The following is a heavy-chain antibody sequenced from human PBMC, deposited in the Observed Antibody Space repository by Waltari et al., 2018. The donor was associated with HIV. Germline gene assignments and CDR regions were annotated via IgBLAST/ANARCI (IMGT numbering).Heavy chain of an antibody. D-gene: IGHD3-22*01. CDR3: VTGYDTSGQSPTMGDY. V-gene: IGHV1-24*01. CDR1: GYRLIELS. CDR2: FDPENDET. J-gene: IGHJ4*02. Sequence: QVPLVQSGGEVKKPGASVKVTCKVSGYRLIELSMHWVRPAPGKGLEWMGGFDPENDETIYAQKFQGRVTMTDDTSTDTAYMELSSLKSEDTAVYYCVTGYDTSGQSPTMGDYWGQGTLVTVSS.